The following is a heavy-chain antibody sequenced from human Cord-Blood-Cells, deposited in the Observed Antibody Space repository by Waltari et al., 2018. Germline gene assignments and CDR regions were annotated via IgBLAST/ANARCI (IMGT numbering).Heavy chain of an antibody. Sequence: QVQLVESGGGVVQPGRSLRLSCAASGFTFSSYGMHWVRQAPGKGLEWVAVIWYDGSNKYDADSVKGRFTISRDNSKNTLYLQMNSLRAEDTAMYYCAKSWLSDGDAFDIWGQGTMVTVSS. D-gene: IGHD3-9*01. J-gene: IGHJ3*02. CDR1: GFTFSSYG. V-gene: IGHV3-30*18. CDR3: AKSWLSDGDAFDI. CDR2: IWYDGSNK.